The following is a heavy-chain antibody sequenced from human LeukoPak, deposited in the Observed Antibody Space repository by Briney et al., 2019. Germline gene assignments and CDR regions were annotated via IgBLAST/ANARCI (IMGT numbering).Heavy chain of an antibody. V-gene: IGHV3-33*01. Sequence: GRSLRLSCAASGFTFSSYGMHWVRQAPGKGLEWVAVIWYDGSNKYYADSVKGRFTISRDNSKNTLYLQMDSLRAEDTAVYYRARDSIAAAGAFDPWGQGTLVTVSS. CDR3: ARDSIAAAGAFDP. CDR1: GFTFSSYG. D-gene: IGHD6-13*01. J-gene: IGHJ5*02. CDR2: IWYDGSNK.